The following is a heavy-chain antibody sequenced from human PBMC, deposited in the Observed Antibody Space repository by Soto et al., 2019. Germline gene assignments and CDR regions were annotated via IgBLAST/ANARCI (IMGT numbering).Heavy chain of an antibody. Sequence: GGSLRLSCAASGFTFSSYAMSWVRQAPGKGLEYVSAISSNGGSTYYANSVKGRFTVSRDNSKNTLYLQMGSLRAEDMAVYYCARVLGPDYYDSSGSYDYWGQGTLVTVSS. CDR1: GFTFSSYA. J-gene: IGHJ4*02. CDR2: ISSNGGST. D-gene: IGHD3-22*01. CDR3: ARVLGPDYYDSSGSYDY. V-gene: IGHV3-64*01.